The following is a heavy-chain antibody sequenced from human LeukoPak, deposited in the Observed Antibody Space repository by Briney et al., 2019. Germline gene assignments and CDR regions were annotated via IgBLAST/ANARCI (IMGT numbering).Heavy chain of an antibody. CDR2: IYYSGGG. CDR1: GGSISGSSYY. D-gene: IGHD3-22*01. V-gene: IGHV4-39*01. Sequence: RPSQTLSLTCTVSGGSISGSSYYWGWIRQPPGKGLEWIGSIYYSGGGYYNPSLKSRVTISVDTSKTQFSLKLNSVTAADTAVYYCAKRRTDSSGYYNWFDPWGQGTLVTVSS. CDR3: AKRRTDSSGYYNWFDP. J-gene: IGHJ5*02.